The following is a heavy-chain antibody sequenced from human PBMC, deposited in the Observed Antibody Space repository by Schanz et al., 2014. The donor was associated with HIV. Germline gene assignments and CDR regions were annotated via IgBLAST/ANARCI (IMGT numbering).Heavy chain of an antibody. J-gene: IGHJ5*02. CDR3: ARARAKIEGRPVGNWFDP. V-gene: IGHV1-8*02. CDR2: MNPNSGNT. CDR1: GYSFTSYD. Sequence: QVQLVQSGAEVQKPGASVKVSCKASGYSFTSYDINWVRQATGQGLEWMGWMNPNSGNTGYAQKFQGRVDMTRTTSISTAYMELRGLTSEDTAVYFCARARAKIEGRPVGNWFDPWGQGTLVTVSS. D-gene: IGHD6-6*01.